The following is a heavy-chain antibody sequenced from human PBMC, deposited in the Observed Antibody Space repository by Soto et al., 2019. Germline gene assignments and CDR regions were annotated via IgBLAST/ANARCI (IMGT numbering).Heavy chain of an antibody. Sequence: SETLSLTCTVSGDAINSYYWTWIRQPAGKGLEWIGRIYSSGSTKYNPSLQSRVTMSLDTSKNQFSLRLTSVTAADTAVYYCARGQRFSDWFDPWGQGTLVTVS. V-gene: IGHV4-4*07. CDR2: IYSSGST. CDR3: ARGQRFSDWFDP. J-gene: IGHJ5*02. CDR1: GDAINSYY. D-gene: IGHD3-3*01.